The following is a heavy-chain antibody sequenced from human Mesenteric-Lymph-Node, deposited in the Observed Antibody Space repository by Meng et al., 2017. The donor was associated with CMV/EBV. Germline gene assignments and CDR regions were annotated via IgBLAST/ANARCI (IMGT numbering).Heavy chain of an antibody. CDR2: IYWDDDK. Sequence: LSTGGVGVGWIRQPPGKALEWLALIYWDDDKRYSPSLKSRLTITKDTSKNQVVLTVANVDPVDTATYYCAHRRTGGGNWYPASLDYWGQGTLVTVSS. J-gene: IGHJ4*02. D-gene: IGHD6-13*01. V-gene: IGHV2-5*02. CDR1: LSTGGVG. CDR3: AHRRTGGGNWYPASLDY.